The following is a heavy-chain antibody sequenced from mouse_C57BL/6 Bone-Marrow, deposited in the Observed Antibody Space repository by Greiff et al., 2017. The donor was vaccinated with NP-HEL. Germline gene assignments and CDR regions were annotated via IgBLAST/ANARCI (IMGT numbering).Heavy chain of an antibody. CDR3: ARPDISNWYFDV. CDR1: GYTFTDHI. V-gene: IGHV1-11*01. Sequence: QVQLKQSGAELASPGASVTLSCKASGYTFTDHIMKWVKKRPGQGLEWIGRIYPVSGETNYNQQFMGKATLSVDRSSSTVYMVLNSLTSEDPAVYYCARPDISNWYFDVWGTGTTVTVSS. J-gene: IGHJ1*03. CDR2: IYPVSGET.